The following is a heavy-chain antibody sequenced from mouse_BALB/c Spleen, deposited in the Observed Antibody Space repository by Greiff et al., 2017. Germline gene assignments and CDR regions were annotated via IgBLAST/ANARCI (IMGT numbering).Heavy chain of an antibody. CDR1: GYTFTSYW. Sequence: VQLQQSGAELAKPGASVKMSCKASGYTFTSYWMHWVKQRPGQGLEWIGYINPSTGYTEYNQKFKDKATLTADKSSSTAYMQLSSLTSEDSAVYYCARGDFRTYYFDYWGQGTTLTVSS. V-gene: IGHV1-7*01. D-gene: IGHD2-13*01. CDR2: INPSTGYT. J-gene: IGHJ2*01. CDR3: ARGDFRTYYFDY.